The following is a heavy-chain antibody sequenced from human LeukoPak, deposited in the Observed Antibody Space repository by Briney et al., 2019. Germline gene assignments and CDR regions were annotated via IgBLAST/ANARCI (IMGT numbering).Heavy chain of an antibody. D-gene: IGHD3-22*01. Sequence: GASMKVSCKASGYTFTGYYMHWVRQAPGQGLEWMGWINPNSGGTNYAQKFQGRVTMTRDTSISTAYMELSRLKSDDTAVYYCARSVHRYDSSGYYYGLVTPFDYWGQGTLVTVSS. CDR1: GYTFTGYY. J-gene: IGHJ4*02. CDR2: INPNSGGT. V-gene: IGHV1-2*02. CDR3: ARSVHRYDSSGYYYGLVTPFDY.